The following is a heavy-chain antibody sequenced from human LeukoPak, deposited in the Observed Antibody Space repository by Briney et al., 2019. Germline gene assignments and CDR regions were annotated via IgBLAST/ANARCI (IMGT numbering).Heavy chain of an antibody. Sequence: GASVKVSCKASGYTFTSYYMHWVRQAPGQGLEWMGIINPSGGSTSYAQKFQGRVTMTRNTSISTAYMELSSLRSEDTAVYYCAREDSSGYYHSDYWGQGTLVTVSS. D-gene: IGHD3-22*01. V-gene: IGHV1-46*01. CDR1: GYTFTSYY. CDR2: INPSGGST. CDR3: AREDSSGYYHSDY. J-gene: IGHJ4*02.